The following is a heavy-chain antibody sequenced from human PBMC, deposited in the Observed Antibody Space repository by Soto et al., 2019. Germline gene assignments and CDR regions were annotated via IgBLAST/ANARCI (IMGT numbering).Heavy chain of an antibody. CDR3: ARGAAGYCSSTSCYEYYYYMDV. D-gene: IGHD2-2*01. CDR2: INPNSGGT. J-gene: IGHJ6*03. Sequence: ASVKVSCKASGYTFTGYYMHWVRQAPGQGLEWMGWINPNSGGTNYAQKFQGWVTMTRDTSISTAYMELSRLRSDDTAVYYCARGAAGYCSSTSCYEYYYYMDVWGEGTTVTVSS. CDR1: GYTFTGYY. V-gene: IGHV1-2*04.